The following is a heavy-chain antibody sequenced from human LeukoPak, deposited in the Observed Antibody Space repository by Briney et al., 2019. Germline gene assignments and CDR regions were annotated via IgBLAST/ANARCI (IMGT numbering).Heavy chain of an antibody. Sequence: PSETLSLTCTVSGGSISSGGYYWSWIRQPPGKGLEWIGYIYHSGSTYYNPSLKSRVTISVDRSKNQFSLKLSSVTAADTAVYYCARTAGGSDAFDIWGQGTMVTVSS. V-gene: IGHV4-30-2*01. CDR3: ARTAGGSDAFDI. D-gene: IGHD3-16*01. CDR2: IYHSGST. CDR1: GGSISSGGYY. J-gene: IGHJ3*02.